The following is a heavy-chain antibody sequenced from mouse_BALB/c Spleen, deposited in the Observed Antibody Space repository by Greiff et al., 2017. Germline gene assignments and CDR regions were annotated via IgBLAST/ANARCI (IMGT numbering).Heavy chain of an antibody. D-gene: IGHD2-3*01. V-gene: IGHV14-3*02. Sequence: EVKLMESGAELVKPGASVKLSCTASGFNIKDTYMHWVKQRPEQGLEWIGRIDPANGNTKYDPKFQGKATITADTSSNTAYLQLSSLTSEDTAVYYCARSGYYLYYYAMDYWGQGTSVTVSS. J-gene: IGHJ4*01. CDR3: ARSGYYLYYYAMDY. CDR1: GFNIKDTY. CDR2: IDPANGNT.